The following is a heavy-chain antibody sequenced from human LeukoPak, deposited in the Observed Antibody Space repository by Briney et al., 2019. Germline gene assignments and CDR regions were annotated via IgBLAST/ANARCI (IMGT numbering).Heavy chain of an antibody. D-gene: IGHD3-3*01. CDR1: GYTFTSYD. J-gene: IGHJ6*03. CDR3: ARGPGNDFWSADNYYYMDV. Sequence: GASVKVSCKASGYTFTSYDINWARQATGQGLEWMGWMNPNSGNTGYAQKFQGRVTITRNTSISTAYMELSSLRSEDTAVYYCARGPGNDFWSADNYYYMDVWGKGTTVTVSS. CDR2: MNPNSGNT. V-gene: IGHV1-8*03.